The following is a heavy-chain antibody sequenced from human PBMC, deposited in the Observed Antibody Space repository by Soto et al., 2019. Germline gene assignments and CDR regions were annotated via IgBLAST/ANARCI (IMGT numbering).Heavy chain of an antibody. CDR3: ARDKGRQHLGRNYYYIRDI. Sequence: SVKVSCKASGGTFSSSAFSWVRQAPGQGLEWMRGIIPLFRTPDYGQRFQGRVTITADESAGTVYMELRGLRSEDTAVYFCARDKGRQHLGRNYYYIRDIWDQETTVTASS. D-gene: IGHD1-7*01. J-gene: IGHJ6*02. CDR2: IIPLFRTP. CDR1: GGTFSSSA. V-gene: IGHV1-69*13.